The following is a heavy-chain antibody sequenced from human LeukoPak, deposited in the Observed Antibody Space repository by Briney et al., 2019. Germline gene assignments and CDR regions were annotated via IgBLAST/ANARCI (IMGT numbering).Heavy chain of an antibody. CDR2: INAYSGNT. V-gene: IGHV1-18*01. CDR1: GYTFTNYG. J-gene: IGHJ6*02. D-gene: IGHD3-10*01. Sequence: GSVKVSCKASGYTFTNYGISWVRQAPGKGLEWVGWINAYSGNTNYAHNLQGRVTMTTDTATSTAYMELKSLRPDDTAVYYCARGYTRVREVTRYSGMDVWGQGTTVTVSS. CDR3: ARGYTRVREVTRYSGMDV.